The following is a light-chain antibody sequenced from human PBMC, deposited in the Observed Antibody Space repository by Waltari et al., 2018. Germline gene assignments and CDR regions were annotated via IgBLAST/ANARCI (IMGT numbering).Light chain of an antibody. J-gene: IGKJ4*01. CDR3: QQYAISLT. CDR2: DTS. Sequence: EIVLTQCPGTLSLSPGERATLSCRASQTIYSTYLAWYQQKPGQAPRLLIYDTSSRATGIPDRFIGSGSVTDFTLTISSLESEDFAVYYCQQYAISLTFGGGTKVEIK. V-gene: IGKV3-20*01. CDR1: QTIYSTY.